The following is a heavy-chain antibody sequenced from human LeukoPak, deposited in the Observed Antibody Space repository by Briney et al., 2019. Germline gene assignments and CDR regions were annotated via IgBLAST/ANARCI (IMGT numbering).Heavy chain of an antibody. CDR2: IYSSGRT. CDR1: GGSISSGSYY. J-gene: IGHJ5*02. Sequence: SETLSLTRTVSGGSISSGSYYWSWIRQPAGKGLEWIGRIYSSGRTNYNPSLKSRVTISVDTSKNQFSLKLSSVTAADTAMYYCARAVGSSESNWFDPWGQGTLATVSS. V-gene: IGHV4-61*02. CDR3: ARAVGSSESNWFDP. D-gene: IGHD3-10*01.